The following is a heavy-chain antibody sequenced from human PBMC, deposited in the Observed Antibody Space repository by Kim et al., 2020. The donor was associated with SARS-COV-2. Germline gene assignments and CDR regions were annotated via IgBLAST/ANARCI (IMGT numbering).Heavy chain of an antibody. J-gene: IGHJ5*02. D-gene: IGHD6-19*01. V-gene: IGHV4-38-2*02. CDR2: SCHSGST. Sequence: SETLSLTCTVSGYSISSGYYWGWIRQPPGKGLEWIGSSCHSGSTYYNPSLKSRVTISVDTSKNQLSLKLSSVTAADTAVYYCARWGAGISTYNWFDPWGQGSLVTVSS. CDR3: ARWGAGISTYNWFDP. CDR1: GYSISSGYY.